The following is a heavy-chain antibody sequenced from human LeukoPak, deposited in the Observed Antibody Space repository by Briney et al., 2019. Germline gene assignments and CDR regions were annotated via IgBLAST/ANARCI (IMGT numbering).Heavy chain of an antibody. V-gene: IGHV4-31*03. CDR3: ARSGGGYVVVVPAAPGHWFDP. Sequence: SQTLSLTCTVSGVSISSGGYYWSWIRQHPGKGLEWIGYIYYSGSTYYNPSLKSRVTISVDTSKDQFSLKLSSVTAADTAVYYCARSGGGYVVVVPAAPGHWFDPWGQGTLVTVSS. D-gene: IGHD2-2*01. CDR1: GVSISSGGYY. J-gene: IGHJ5*02. CDR2: IYYSGST.